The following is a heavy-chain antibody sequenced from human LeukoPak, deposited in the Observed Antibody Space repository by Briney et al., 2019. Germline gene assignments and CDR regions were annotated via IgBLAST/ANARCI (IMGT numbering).Heavy chain of an antibody. J-gene: IGHJ6*02. CDR3: ARDHCTSNGCYEIYYYGMDV. CDR2: INPNSGGT. Sequence: GASVKVSCKASGYTFTDYYIHWVRQAPGQGLEWMGWINPNSGGTNYAQKFQGRVTMTRDTSISTAYMELSRLRSDDTAVYYSARDHCTSNGCYEIYYYGMDVWGQGTTVTVSS. D-gene: IGHD2-2*01. V-gene: IGHV1-2*02. CDR1: GYTFTDYY.